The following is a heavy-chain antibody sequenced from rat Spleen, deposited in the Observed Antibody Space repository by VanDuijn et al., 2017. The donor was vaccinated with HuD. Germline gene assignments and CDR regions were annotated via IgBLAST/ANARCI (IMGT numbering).Heavy chain of an antibody. Sequence: EVQLQESGPGLVKPSQSLSLTCSVTGYSITSNYWGWIRKFPGNKMEWIGHISYSGSTSYNTSLKSRISITRDTSKNQFFLQLNSVTTEDTATYYCERWGGYYFDYWGQGVMVTVSS. CDR2: ISYSGST. V-gene: IGHV3-1*01. J-gene: IGHJ2*01. CDR1: GYSITSNY. CDR3: ERWGGYYFDY. D-gene: IGHD1-11*01.